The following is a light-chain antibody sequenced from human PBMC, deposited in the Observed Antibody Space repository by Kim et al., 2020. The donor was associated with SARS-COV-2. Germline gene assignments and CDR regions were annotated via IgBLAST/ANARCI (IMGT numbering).Light chain of an antibody. V-gene: IGKV3-15*01. CDR2: GAS. J-gene: IGKJ2*01. CDR1: QSVSNN. Sequence: SPGKKVTLSCRASQSVSNNLAWYQHKPGQPPRLLIYGASTRATGVPARFSGSGSGTDFTLTVSSLQSEDFAIYYCHQYNDWPPGDTFGQGTKLEI. CDR3: HQYNDWPPGDT.